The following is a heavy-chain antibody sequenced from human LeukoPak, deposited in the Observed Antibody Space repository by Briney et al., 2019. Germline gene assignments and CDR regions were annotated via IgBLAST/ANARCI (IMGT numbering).Heavy chain of an antibody. D-gene: IGHD5-18*01. CDR2: ISGSGDTM. V-gene: IGHV3-48*04. CDR1: GFTFRNYV. J-gene: IGHJ4*02. CDR3: ARGPGDTAMV. Sequence: GGSLRLSCAASGFTFRNYVIHWVRQAPGKGLEWVSGISGSGDTMYYADSVKGRFTISRDNAKNSLYLQMNSLRAEDTAVYYCARGPGDTAMVWGQGTLVTVSS.